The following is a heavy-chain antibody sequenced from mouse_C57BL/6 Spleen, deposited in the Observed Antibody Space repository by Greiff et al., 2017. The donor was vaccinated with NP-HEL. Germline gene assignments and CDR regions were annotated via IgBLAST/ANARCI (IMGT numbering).Heavy chain of an antibody. CDR3: AREEGTGTFAY. CDR2: ISDGGSYT. J-gene: IGHJ3*01. V-gene: IGHV5-4*01. D-gene: IGHD4-1*01. CDR1: GFTFSSYA. Sequence: EVHLVESGGGLVKPGGSLKLSCAASGFTFSSYAMSWVRQTPEKRLEWVATISDGGSYTYYPDNVKGRFTISRDNAKNNLYLQMSHLKSEDTAMYYCAREEGTGTFAYWGQGTLVTVSA.